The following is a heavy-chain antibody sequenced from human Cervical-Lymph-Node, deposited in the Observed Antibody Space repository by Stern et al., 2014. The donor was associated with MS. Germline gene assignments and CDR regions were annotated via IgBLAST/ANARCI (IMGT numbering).Heavy chain of an antibody. CDR3: ARGNYDVLTDNGGHGLDI. D-gene: IGHD3-9*01. CDR2: IYSSGST. V-gene: IGHV4-61*02. Sequence: VQLVESGPGLVKPSQTLSLTCTVSGGSISSGNYYWSWIRQPAGEGLEWIGRIYSSGSTQYNPPLKSRVTISAETSTNPVSLRLCSGTAADTAVYYCARGNYDVLTDNGGHGLDIWGQGTMVTVSS. CDR1: GGSISSGNYY. J-gene: IGHJ3*02.